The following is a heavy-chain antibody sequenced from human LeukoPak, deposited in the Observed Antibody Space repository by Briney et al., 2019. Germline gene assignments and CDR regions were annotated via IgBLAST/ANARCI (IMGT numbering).Heavy chain of an antibody. Sequence: GGSLRLSCAASGFTVSSNYMSWVRQAPGKGLEWVSVIYSGGSTYYADSVKGRFTISRDNSKNTLYLQMNSLRAEDTAVYYCARDGVYSGSYSDYWGQGTLVTVSS. D-gene: IGHD1-26*01. V-gene: IGHV3-53*01. CDR1: GFTVSSNY. CDR2: IYSGGST. CDR3: ARDGVYSGSYSDY. J-gene: IGHJ4*02.